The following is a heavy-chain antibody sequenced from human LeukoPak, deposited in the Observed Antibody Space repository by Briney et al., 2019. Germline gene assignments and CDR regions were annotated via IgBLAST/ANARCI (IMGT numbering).Heavy chain of an antibody. D-gene: IGHD6-19*01. J-gene: IGHJ5*01. V-gene: IGHV3-64*01. CDR3: ARVGASGWFAY. Sequence: GGSLRLSCAASGFTFSSYAIHWVRRAPGKGLEYVSGISYDGTGTYYANSVKGRFTISRDNSRNTLYLQMGSLRAEDMAVYYLARVGASGWFAYWGQGTLVTVSS. CDR2: ISYDGTGT. CDR1: GFTFSSYA.